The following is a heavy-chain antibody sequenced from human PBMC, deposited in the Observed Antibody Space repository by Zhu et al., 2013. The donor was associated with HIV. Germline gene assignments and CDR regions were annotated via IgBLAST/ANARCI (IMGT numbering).Heavy chain of an antibody. D-gene: IGHD6-19*01. V-gene: IGHV1-8*03. CDR1: GYTFTGYY. Sequence: QVQLVQSGAEVKKPGASVKVSCKASGYTFTGYYMHWVRQAPGQGLEWMGWMNPNSGNTGYAQKFQGRVTITRNTSISTAYMELSSLRSDDTAVYYCARDASVPGDYYYYGMDVWGQGTTVSVSS. J-gene: IGHJ6*02. CDR2: MNPNSGNT. CDR3: ARDASVPGDYYYYGMDV.